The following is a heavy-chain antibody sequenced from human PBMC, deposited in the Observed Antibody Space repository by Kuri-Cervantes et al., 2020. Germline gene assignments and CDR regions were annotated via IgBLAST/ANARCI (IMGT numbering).Heavy chain of an antibody. V-gene: IGHV3-23*01. CDR2: ISGSGGST. D-gene: IGHD3-10*01. CDR1: GGSISSSSYY. J-gene: IGHJ4*02. CDR3: AKSPYSSGSYQYFDY. Sequence: GGSLRLSCTVSGGSISSSSYYWGWIRQPPGKGLEWVSAISGSGGSTYYADSVKGRFTTSRDNSKNTLYLQMNSLRAEDTAVYYCAKSPYSSGSYQYFDYWGQGTLVTVSS.